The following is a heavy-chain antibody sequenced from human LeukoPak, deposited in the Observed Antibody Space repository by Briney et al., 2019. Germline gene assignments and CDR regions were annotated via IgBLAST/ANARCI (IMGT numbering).Heavy chain of an antibody. V-gene: IGHV4-4*02. CDR1: GDSISSENW. CDR3: ASLTTADAFDI. J-gene: IGHJ3*02. CDR2: VYHSGST. Sequence: SETLSLTCTVSGDSISSENWWSWVRQPPGKGLEWIGEVYHSGSTNYNPSLKSRVTISVDTSKNQFSLKLSSVTAADTAVFYCASLTTADAFDIWGQGTMVTVSS. D-gene: IGHD3-22*01.